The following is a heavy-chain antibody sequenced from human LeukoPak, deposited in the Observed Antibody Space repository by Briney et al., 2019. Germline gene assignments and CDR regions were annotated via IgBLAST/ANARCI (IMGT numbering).Heavy chain of an antibody. V-gene: IGHV4-4*02. D-gene: IGHD2-15*01. CDR1: GGSISSSNW. Sequence: SETLSLTCAVSGGSISSSNWWSWVRQPPGKGLEWIGEIYHSGSTNYNPSLKSRVTISVDKSKNQFSLKLSSVTAADTAVYYCAREEYSGGSSAPFDYWGQGTLVTVSS. J-gene: IGHJ4*02. CDR3: AREEYSGGSSAPFDY. CDR2: IYHSGST.